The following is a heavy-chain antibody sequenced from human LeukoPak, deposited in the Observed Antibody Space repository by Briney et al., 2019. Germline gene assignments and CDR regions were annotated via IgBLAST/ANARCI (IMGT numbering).Heavy chain of an antibody. J-gene: IGHJ3*02. CDR1: GFTFSSYA. CDR2: ISYDGSNK. Sequence: PGRSLRLSCAASGFTFSSYAMHWVRQPPGKGLEWVTVISYDGSNKYYADSVKGRFTISRDNSKNTLYLQMSSLRAEDTAVYYCATTDSSGYYHAGAFGIWGQGTMVTVSS. V-gene: IGHV3-30-3*01. CDR3: ATTDSSGYYHAGAFGI. D-gene: IGHD3-22*01.